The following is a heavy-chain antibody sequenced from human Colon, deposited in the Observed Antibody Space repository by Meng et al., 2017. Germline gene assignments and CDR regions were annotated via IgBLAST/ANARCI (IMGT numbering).Heavy chain of an antibody. CDR1: GGSIRSGDYY. J-gene: IGHJ5*02. CDR2: IYYSGST. D-gene: IGHD4-17*01. Sequence: QVQLQESGPGLVKPSPTLSLTCTVSGGSIRSGDYYWSWIRQPPGQGLEWIGYIYYSGSTYSNASLKSRVTISIDRSKNQFSLKLSSVTAADTAVYYCARDRKHYGERGWFNPWGQGTLVTVSS. CDR3: ARDRKHYGERGWFNP. V-gene: IGHV4-30-4*01.